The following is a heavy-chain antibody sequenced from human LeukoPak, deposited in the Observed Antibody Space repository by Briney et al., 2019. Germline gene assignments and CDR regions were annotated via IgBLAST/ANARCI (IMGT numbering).Heavy chain of an antibody. D-gene: IGHD6-13*01. CDR1: GGSISSYY. CDR2: IYTSGST. J-gene: IGHJ3*02. V-gene: IGHV4-4*07. Sequence: SETLSLTCTVSGGSISSYYWSWIRQPAGKGLEWIGRIYTSGSTNYNPSLKSRVTMSVDTSKNQFSLKLSSVTAADTAVYYCARAGELIAAAGIRGAFDIWGQGTMVTVSS. CDR3: ARAGELIAAAGIRGAFDI.